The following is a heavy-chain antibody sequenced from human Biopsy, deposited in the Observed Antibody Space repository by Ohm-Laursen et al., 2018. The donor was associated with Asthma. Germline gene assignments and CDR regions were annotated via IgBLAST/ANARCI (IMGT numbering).Heavy chain of an antibody. Sequence: SLRLSCSASGRHFGSYNMHWARQAPGKGLEWVAVITFDGSTQHYGDSVKGRFTISRDNSKNTLFLEMSSLRPEDTAVYYCAKELFPGWELRRGPDSWGQGTLVTVSS. J-gene: IGHJ4*02. D-gene: IGHD1-26*01. CDR3: AKELFPGWELRRGPDS. CDR2: ITFDGSTQ. CDR1: GRHFGSYN. V-gene: IGHV3-30-3*01.